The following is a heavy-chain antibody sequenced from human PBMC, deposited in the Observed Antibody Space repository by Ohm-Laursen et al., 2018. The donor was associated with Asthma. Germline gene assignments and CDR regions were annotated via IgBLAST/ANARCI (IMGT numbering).Heavy chain of an antibody. Sequence: SLRLSCAASGFTFADYAMHWVRQAPRKGLEWVSGISWNSGSIGYADSVKGRFTISRDNAKNSLYLQMNSLRAEDTALYYCAKSRYSSSSRAFDYWGQGTLVTVSS. CDR1: GFTFADYA. J-gene: IGHJ4*02. V-gene: IGHV3-9*01. CDR2: ISWNSGSI. D-gene: IGHD6-6*01. CDR3: AKSRYSSSSRAFDY.